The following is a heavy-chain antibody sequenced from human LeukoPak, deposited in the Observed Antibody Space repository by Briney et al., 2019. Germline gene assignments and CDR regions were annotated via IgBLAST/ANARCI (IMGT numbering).Heavy chain of an antibody. CDR2: ISTTSGFV. J-gene: IGHJ4*02. CDR1: GFTFNLYN. D-gene: IGHD1-26*01. Sequence: PGGSLRLSCTASGFTFNLYNLNWVRQAPGKGLEWVSSISTTSGFVDYADSVRGRFTISRDNAKNTLYLQMNSLRAKDTAMYYCARDGRSESNYGRVDYWGQGTLVTVSS. V-gene: IGHV3-21*01. CDR3: ARDGRSESNYGRVDY.